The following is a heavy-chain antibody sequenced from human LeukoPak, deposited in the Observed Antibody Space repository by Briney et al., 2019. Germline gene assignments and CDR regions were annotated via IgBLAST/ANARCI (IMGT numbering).Heavy chain of an antibody. D-gene: IGHD2-21*02. J-gene: IGHJ4*02. CDR2: ISRTGTTI. CDR3: ARDLGSGDHGLLV. Sequence: QPGASLRPSCAASGSTFNSYTMNSVRQAPGKWLKWISYISRTGTTIYYADSVKGRFTISRDNAKNSLYLQMNSLRSEDTGLYFCARDLGSGDHGLLVWGQGTLLTVSS. V-gene: IGHV3-48*01. CDR1: GSTFNSYT.